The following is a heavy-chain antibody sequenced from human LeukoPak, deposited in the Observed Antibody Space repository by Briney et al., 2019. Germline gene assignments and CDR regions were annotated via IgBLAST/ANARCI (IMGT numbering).Heavy chain of an antibody. D-gene: IGHD3-16*01. V-gene: IGHV3-7*01. CDR3: ARGRGMGY. J-gene: IGHJ4*02. CDR2: VKEDGSEK. Sequence: GGSLRLSCAASGFTFSSYWMTWVRQAPGKGLEWLANVKEDGSEKYYVDSVKGRFTISRDNAKNSLYLQMNSLRAEDTAVYYCARGRGMGYWGQGTLVTVSS. CDR1: GFTFSSYW.